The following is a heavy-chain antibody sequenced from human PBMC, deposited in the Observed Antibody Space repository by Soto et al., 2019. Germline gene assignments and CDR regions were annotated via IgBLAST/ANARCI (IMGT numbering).Heavy chain of an antibody. CDR3: ARSPLSSSWYFDL. CDR1: GGSVSSGSYY. J-gene: IGHJ2*01. V-gene: IGHV4-61*01. CDR2: IHYSGST. D-gene: IGHD6-6*01. Sequence: QVQLQESGPGLVKPSETLSLTCTVSGGSVSSGSYYWSWIRQPPGKGLEWIGYIHYSGSTNYNPFLKSRVTISVDTSKNQFSLKLSSVTAADTAVYYCARSPLSSSWYFDLWGRGTLVTVSS.